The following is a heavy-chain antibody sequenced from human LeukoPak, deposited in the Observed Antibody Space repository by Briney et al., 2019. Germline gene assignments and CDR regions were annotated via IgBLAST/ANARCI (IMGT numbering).Heavy chain of an antibody. V-gene: IGHV4-31*03. CDR2: IYYTGRS. J-gene: IGHJ4*02. CDR1: GASINSDGYY. CDR3: ARARVYYGSGDPFDY. D-gene: IGHD3-10*01. Sequence: SQTLSLTCTVSGASINSDGYYWTWIPQHPGKGLEWIGYIYYTGRSYYNPSLKSRLSILIGTSKTQFSLRLSSVTAADTALYYCARARVYYGSGDPFDYWGQGTLVTVSS.